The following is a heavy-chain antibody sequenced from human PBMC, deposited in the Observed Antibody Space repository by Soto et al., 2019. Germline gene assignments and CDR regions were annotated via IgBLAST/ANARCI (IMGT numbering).Heavy chain of an antibody. CDR1: GYSFTSYW. CDR3: ARPEGVWRSSSGPTDYYGMDV. Sequence: GESRKISCKGSGYSFTSYWISWVRQMPGKGLEWMGRIDPGDSYTNYSPSFQGHVTISADKSISTAYLQWSSLKASDTAMYYCARPEGVWRSSSGPTDYYGMDVWGPGTPVTLSS. D-gene: IGHD6-6*01. CDR2: IDPGDSYT. J-gene: IGHJ6*01. V-gene: IGHV5-10-1*01.